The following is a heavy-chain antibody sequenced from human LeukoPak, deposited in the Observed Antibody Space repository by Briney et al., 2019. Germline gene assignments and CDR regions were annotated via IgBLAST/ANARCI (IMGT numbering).Heavy chain of an antibody. D-gene: IGHD2-2*01. CDR3: ARGQRPQYTSTWDNWFDP. CDR1: GFPFSSYE. V-gene: IGHV3-48*03. Sequence: GGSLRLSCAASGFPFSSYEMNWVRQAPGKRLQWVSYISSSGNKIYYAASVKGRFTISRDNAKDSLYLQIDSLRAEDTAVYYCARGQRPQYTSTWDNWFDPWGQGTQVTVSS. J-gene: IGHJ5*02. CDR2: ISSSGNKI.